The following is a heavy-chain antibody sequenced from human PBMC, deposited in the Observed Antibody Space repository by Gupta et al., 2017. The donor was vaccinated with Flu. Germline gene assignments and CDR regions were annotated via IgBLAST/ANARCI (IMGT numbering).Heavy chain of an antibody. CDR2: ISWNSGSI. Sequence: EVQLVESGGGLVQPGRSLRLSCAASGFTFDDYAMHWVRQAPGKGLEWVSGISWNSGSIGYADSVKGRFTISRDNAKNSLYLQMNSLRAEDTALYYCAKDIDYYGSGSYYFDYWGQGTLITVSS. D-gene: IGHD3-10*01. CDR1: GFTFDDYA. CDR3: AKDIDYYGSGSYYFDY. V-gene: IGHV3-9*01. J-gene: IGHJ4*02.